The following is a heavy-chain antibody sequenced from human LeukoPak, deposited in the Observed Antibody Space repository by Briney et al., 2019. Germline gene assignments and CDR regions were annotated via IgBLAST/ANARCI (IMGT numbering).Heavy chain of an antibody. D-gene: IGHD3-22*01. CDR3: ARDPTAYYYDSSGYYED. CDR1: GFTFSSYS. CDR2: ISSSSSTI. J-gene: IGHJ4*02. Sequence: GGSLRLSCAASGFTFSSYSMNWVRQAPGKGLEWVSYISSSSSTIYYADSVKGRFAISRDNAKNSLYLQMNSLRAEDTAVYYCARDPTAYYYDSSGYYEDWGQGTLVTVSS. V-gene: IGHV3-48*01.